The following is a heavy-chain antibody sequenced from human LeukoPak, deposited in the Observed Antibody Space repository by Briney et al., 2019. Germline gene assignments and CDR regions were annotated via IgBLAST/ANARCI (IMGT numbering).Heavy chain of an antibody. CDR1: GGSFSGYY. D-gene: IGHD6-19*01. Sequence: SETLSLTCAVYGGSFSGYYWSWIRQPPEKGLEWIGEINHSGSTNYNPSLKSRVTVSVDTSKNRFSLRLSSVTAADTAVYYCAGGGSSGWDYFDYWGQGTLVTVSS. V-gene: IGHV4-34*01. J-gene: IGHJ4*02. CDR3: AGGGSSGWDYFDY. CDR2: INHSGST.